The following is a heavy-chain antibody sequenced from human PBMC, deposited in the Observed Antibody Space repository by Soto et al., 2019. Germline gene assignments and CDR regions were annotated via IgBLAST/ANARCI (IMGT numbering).Heavy chain of an antibody. D-gene: IGHD2-15*01. Sequence: GASVKVSCKASGFTFTSSAVQWVRQARGQRLEWIGWIVVGSGNTNYAQKFQERVTITRDMSRSTAYMELSSLRSEDTAVYYCAALLGYCSGGSCYSYYYGMDVWG. J-gene: IGHJ6*02. V-gene: IGHV1-58*01. CDR1: GFTFTSSA. CDR3: AALLGYCSGGSCYSYYYGMDV. CDR2: IVVGSGNT.